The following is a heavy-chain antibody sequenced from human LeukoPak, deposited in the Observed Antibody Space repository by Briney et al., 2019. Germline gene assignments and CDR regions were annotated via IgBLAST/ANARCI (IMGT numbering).Heavy chain of an antibody. J-gene: IGHJ6*03. CDR1: GYSISSGYY. CDR3: ARDWSSSSYTYYYYYMDV. D-gene: IGHD6-6*01. Sequence: SETLSLTCTVSGYSISSGYYWGWIRQPPGKGLEWIGSIYHSGSTYYNPSLKSRVTISVDTSKNQFSLKLRSVTAADTAVYHCARDWSSSSYTYYYYYMDVWGKGTTVTVSS. V-gene: IGHV4-38-2*02. CDR2: IYHSGST.